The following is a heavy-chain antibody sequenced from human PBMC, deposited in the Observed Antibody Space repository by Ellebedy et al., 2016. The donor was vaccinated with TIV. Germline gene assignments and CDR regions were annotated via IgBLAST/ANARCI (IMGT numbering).Heavy chain of an antibody. CDR3: ARDGFGSGEGNWFDP. CDR1: GGSNTRTRYY. V-gene: IGHV4-39*07. D-gene: IGHD3-10*01. CDR2: VDFTGTT. Sequence: MPSETLSLTCTVSGGSNTRTRYYWGWIRQPPGKGLEWIGSVDFTGTTYYNPSLKSRVTLSVDTSKNQFSLKLTSVTAADTAVYYCARDGFGSGEGNWFDPWGQGTLVTVSS. J-gene: IGHJ5*02.